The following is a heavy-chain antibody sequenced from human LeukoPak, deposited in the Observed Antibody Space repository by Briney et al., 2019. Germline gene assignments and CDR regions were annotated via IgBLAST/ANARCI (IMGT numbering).Heavy chain of an antibody. V-gene: IGHV3-9*01. J-gene: IGHJ4*02. Sequence: PGGSLRLSCAASGFTFDDYAMHWVRQAPGKGLECVSGISWNSGSIGYADSVKGRFTISRDHAKNSLYLQMNSLRAEDTALYYCAKDTGRWLQLLFDYWGQGTLVTVSS. D-gene: IGHD5-24*01. CDR2: ISWNSGSI. CDR1: GFTFDDYA. CDR3: AKDTGRWLQLLFDY.